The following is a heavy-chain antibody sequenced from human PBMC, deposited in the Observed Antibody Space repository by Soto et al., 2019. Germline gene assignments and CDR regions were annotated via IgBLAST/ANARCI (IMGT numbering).Heavy chain of an antibody. J-gene: IGHJ6*02. V-gene: IGHV4-34*01. CDR3: ARALLGYCSSTSCYPYYGMDV. D-gene: IGHD2-2*01. CDR1: GGSFSGYY. Sequence: SETLSLTCAVYGGSFSGYYWSWIRQPPGKGLEWIGEINHSGSTNYNPSLKSRVTISVDTSKNQFSLKLSSVTAADTAVYYCARALLGYCSSTSCYPYYGMDVWGQGTTVTVSS. CDR2: INHSGST.